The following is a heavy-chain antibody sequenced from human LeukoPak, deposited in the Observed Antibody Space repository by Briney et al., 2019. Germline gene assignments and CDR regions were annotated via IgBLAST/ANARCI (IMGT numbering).Heavy chain of an antibody. Sequence: GGSLRLSCAASGFSFSNYWMHWVRQAPGKGLVWVSRINSDGSSTTYADSVKGRFTISRDNAKNTLYLQMNSLRAEDTAVYYCARGGGRYYYDSSPDYWGQGTLVTVSS. CDR3: ARGGGRYYYDSSPDY. V-gene: IGHV3-74*01. CDR2: INSDGSST. CDR1: GFSFSNYW. D-gene: IGHD3-22*01. J-gene: IGHJ4*02.